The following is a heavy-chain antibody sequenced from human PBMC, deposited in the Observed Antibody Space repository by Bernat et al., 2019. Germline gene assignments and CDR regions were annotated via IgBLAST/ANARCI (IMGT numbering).Heavy chain of an antibody. CDR2: IWYDGSNK. CDR1: GFSFSTYG. Sequence: QVQLVESGGGVVQPGRSLRLSCAASGFSFSTYGMHWVRQAPGKGLEWVAAIWYDGSNKDYAASVKGRFTISRDNSKNTLYLQMNSLRAEDTAVYYCATGRASMTVFGVVNDFDYWGQGTLVTVSS. V-gene: IGHV3-33*03. CDR3: ATGRASMTVFGVVNDFDY. D-gene: IGHD3-3*01. J-gene: IGHJ4*02.